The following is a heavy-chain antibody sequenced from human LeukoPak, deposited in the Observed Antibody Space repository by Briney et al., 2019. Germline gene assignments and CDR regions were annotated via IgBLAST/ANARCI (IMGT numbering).Heavy chain of an antibody. CDR3: ARDSGSSDAFDI. CDR2: INWNGGST. Sequence: GGSLRLSCAASGFTFDDYGMSWVRQAPGKGLEWVSGINWNGGSTGYADSVKGRFTISRDNAQNSLYLQMNSLRAEDTALYYCARDSGSSDAFDIWGQGTMVIVSS. D-gene: IGHD1-26*01. CDR1: GFTFDDYG. J-gene: IGHJ3*02. V-gene: IGHV3-20*04.